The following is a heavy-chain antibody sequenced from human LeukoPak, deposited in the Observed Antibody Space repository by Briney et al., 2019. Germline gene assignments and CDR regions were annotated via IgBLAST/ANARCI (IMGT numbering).Heavy chain of an antibody. J-gene: IGHJ5*02. CDR2: ISGSGGST. V-gene: IGHV3-23*01. D-gene: IGHD2-15*01. Sequence: GGSLRLSCAASGFTFSSYAMSWVRQAPGKGLEWVSAISGSGGSTYYADSVKGRFTISRDNSKNTLYLQMNSLRAEDTAVYYCAKDTRYCSGGSCYPGGNWFDPWGQGTLVTVSS. CDR1: GFTFSSYA. CDR3: AKDTRYCSGGSCYPGGNWFDP.